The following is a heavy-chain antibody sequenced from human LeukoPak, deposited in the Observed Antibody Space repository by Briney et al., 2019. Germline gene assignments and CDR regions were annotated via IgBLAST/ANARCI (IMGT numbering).Heavy chain of an antibody. V-gene: IGHV1-2*06. J-gene: IGHJ4*02. CDR2: INPNSGGT. D-gene: IGHD1-26*01. CDR1: GYTFTGYY. CDR3: ARDPVTQWELLIDY. Sequence: ASVKVSCKASGYTFTGYYMHWVRQAPGQGLEWMGRINPNSGGTNYAQKFQGRVTMTRDTSISTAYMELSRLRSDDTPVYYCARDPVTQWELLIDYWGQGTLVTVSS.